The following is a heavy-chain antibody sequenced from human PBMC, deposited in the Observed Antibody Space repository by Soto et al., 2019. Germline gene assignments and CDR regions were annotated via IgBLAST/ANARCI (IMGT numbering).Heavy chain of an antibody. V-gene: IGHV3-74*01. J-gene: IGHJ6*02. CDR2: INPDGSRT. Sequence: EVQLAESGGGLVQPGGSLRLSCAASGFTFSPYWMHWVRQAPGKGLVWVSRINPDGSRTNYADSVKGRFTISRDNAKNTLYLQMNSLRAEDTAVYYCGRGGSNSPNGMDVWGQGTTGTVSS. CDR1: GFTFSPYW. CDR3: GRGGSNSPNGMDV. D-gene: IGHD4-4*01.